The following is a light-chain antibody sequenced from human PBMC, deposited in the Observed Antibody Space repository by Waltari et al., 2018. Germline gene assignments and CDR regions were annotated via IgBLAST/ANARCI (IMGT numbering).Light chain of an antibody. V-gene: IGKV4-1*01. CDR3: QQCYNFPYT. Sequence: DIVMTQSPDSLAVSLGERATINCKSSQSVLSSSNNKNYLGWSQPKQGQPPKLLVSWASTRESGVPDRFSGSGSGTDFTLTISSLQAEDVAVYYCQQCYNFPYTFGQGTKLEIK. CDR2: WAS. J-gene: IGKJ2*01. CDR1: QSVLSSSNNKNY.